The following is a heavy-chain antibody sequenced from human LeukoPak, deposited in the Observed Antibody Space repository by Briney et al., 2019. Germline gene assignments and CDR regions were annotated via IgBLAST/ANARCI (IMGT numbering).Heavy chain of an antibody. D-gene: IGHD4-17*01. CDR2: INHSGST. CDR1: GGSFSGYY. V-gene: IGHV4-34*01. Sequence: SETLSLTCAVYGGSFSGYYWSWIRQPPGKGLEWIGEINHSGSTNYNPSLKSRVTISVDTSKNQFSLKLSSVTAADTAVYYCARSWTTVTHFDYWGQGTLVTVSS. CDR3: ARSWTTVTHFDY. J-gene: IGHJ4*02.